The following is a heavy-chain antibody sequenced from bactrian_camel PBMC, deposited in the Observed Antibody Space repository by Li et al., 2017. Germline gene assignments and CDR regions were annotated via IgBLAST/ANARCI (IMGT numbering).Heavy chain of an antibody. CDR2: ILTTSGFST. V-gene: IGHV3-3*01. CDR1: LGSVMSNC. J-gene: IGHJ4*01. Sequence: VQLVESGGGSVQAGGSLRLTCAASLGSVMSNCMAWFRQVPGKEREEVAAILTTSGFSTSYARSVKGRFTISRDNAKNTVYLQMNSLKSEDTALYYCATQIGLGQGTQVTVS.